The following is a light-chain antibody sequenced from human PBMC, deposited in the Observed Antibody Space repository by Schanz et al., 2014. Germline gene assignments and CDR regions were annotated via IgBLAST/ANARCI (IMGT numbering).Light chain of an antibody. V-gene: IGLV2-14*01. Sequence: QSVLTQPASVSGSPGQSITISCAGTSSDVRGYNFVSWYQQHPGKAPKLIIYDVRSRPSGVSNRFSGSKSGNTASLTISGLQAEDEADYYCQSYDTRLGGVLFGGGTKLTVL. CDR2: DVR. CDR3: QSYDTRLGGVL. J-gene: IGLJ2*01. CDR1: SSDVRGYNF.